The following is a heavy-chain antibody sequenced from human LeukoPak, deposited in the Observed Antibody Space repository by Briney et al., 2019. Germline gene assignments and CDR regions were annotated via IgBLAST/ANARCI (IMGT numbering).Heavy chain of an antibody. V-gene: IGHV4-4*07. J-gene: IGHJ4*02. D-gene: IGHD3-22*01. CDR1: GGSITSYY. CDR3: ARERSSGYPFSFEH. Sequence: SSETLSLTCTVSGGSITSYYWSWIRQPAGKGLEWLGRIYASGITNYNPSLKSRVTMSVDTSKTQFSLKLTSVAPADTAVYYCARERSSGYPFSFEHWGQGSLVTVSS. CDR2: IYASGIT.